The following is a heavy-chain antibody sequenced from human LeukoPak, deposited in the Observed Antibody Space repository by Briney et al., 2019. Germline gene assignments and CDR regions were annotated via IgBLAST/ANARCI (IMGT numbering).Heavy chain of an antibody. CDR3: ASRAASVTLGY. CDR2: MNPSSGVT. J-gene: IGHJ4*02. CDR1: GYTFSGYQ. D-gene: IGHD2-15*01. V-gene: IGHV1-2*06. Sequence: ASVRVSCKASGYTFSGYQVHWLRQAPGQGLEWMGRMNPSSGVTNYAQKFQGRVTMTRDTSINTAYLDLSALKSDDTAVYYCASRAASVTLGYWGQGTLVTVSS.